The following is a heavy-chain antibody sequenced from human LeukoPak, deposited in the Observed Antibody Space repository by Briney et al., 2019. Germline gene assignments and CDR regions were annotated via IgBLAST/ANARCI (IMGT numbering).Heavy chain of an antibody. CDR3: ARDQGVVVHGKYHYYGMDV. D-gene: IGHD3-22*01. V-gene: IGHV3-30*03. CDR2: ISYDGSSK. CDR1: GFTFSSYG. J-gene: IGHJ6*02. Sequence: GGSLRLSCAASGFTFSSYGIHWVRQAPGKGQEWVAAISYDGSSKYYADSVKGRFTISRDNSKNTLYLQMNSLRAEDTAVYYCARDQGVVVHGKYHYYGMDVWGQGTTVTVSS.